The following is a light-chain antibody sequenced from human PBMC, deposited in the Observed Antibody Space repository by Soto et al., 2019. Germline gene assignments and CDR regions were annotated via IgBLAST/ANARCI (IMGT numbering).Light chain of an antibody. CDR1: QSVSNY. CDR3: QHRNNRPFS. Sequence: EIVLTQSPATLSLSPGERATLSCRASQSVSNYLAWYKQRPGQAPRLLIYDASNRATGIPARFSGSGSGTDFTLTISGLEPEDFAIYYCQHRNNRPFSFGPGTKVDIK. J-gene: IGKJ3*01. V-gene: IGKV3-11*01. CDR2: DAS.